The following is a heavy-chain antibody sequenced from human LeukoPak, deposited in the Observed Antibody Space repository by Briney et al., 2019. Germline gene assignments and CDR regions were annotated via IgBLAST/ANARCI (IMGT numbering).Heavy chain of an antibody. D-gene: IGHD3-10*01. CDR1: GYTFTGYY. CDR2: INPNSGGT. Sequence: GASVKVSCKASGYTFTGYYMHWVRQAPGQGLEWMGWINPNSGGTNYVQKFQGRVTMTRDTSISTAYMELSRLRSDDTAVYFCARSPGYYGSGSLTSFDYWGQGTLVTVSS. CDR3: ARSPGYYGSGSLTSFDY. J-gene: IGHJ4*02. V-gene: IGHV1-2*02.